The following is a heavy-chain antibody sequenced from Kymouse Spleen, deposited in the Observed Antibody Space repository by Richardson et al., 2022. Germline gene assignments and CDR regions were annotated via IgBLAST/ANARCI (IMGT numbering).Heavy chain of an antibody. Sequence: QVQLVESGGGVVQPGRSLRLSCAASGFTFSSYGMHWVRQAPGKGLEWVAVISYDGSNKYYADSVKGRFTISRDNSKNTLYLQMNSLRAEDTAVYYCAKDRRDYSNLYYYYGMDVWGQGTTVTVSS. V-gene: IGHV3-30*18. D-gene: IGHD4-11,IGHD4-11*01. J-gene: IGHJ6*02. CDR3: AKDRRDYSNLYYYYGMDV. CDR2: ISYDGSNK. CDR1: GFTFSSYG.